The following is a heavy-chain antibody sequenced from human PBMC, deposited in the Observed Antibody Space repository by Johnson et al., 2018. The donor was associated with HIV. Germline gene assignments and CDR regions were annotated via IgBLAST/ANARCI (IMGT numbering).Heavy chain of an antibody. V-gene: IGHV3-33*01. CDR1: GFTFSSYG. J-gene: IGHJ3*02. CDR2: IWYDGSNK. Sequence: QVQLVESGGGVVQPGRSLRLSCAASGFTFSSYGMHWVRQAPGKGLEWVAVIWYDGSNKYYADSVKGRFTISRDNAKNSLYLQMNSLRAEDTAVYYCARTGRRVGVRGGAFDIWGQGTLVTVSS. D-gene: IGHD2-2*01. CDR3: ARTGRRVGVRGGAFDI.